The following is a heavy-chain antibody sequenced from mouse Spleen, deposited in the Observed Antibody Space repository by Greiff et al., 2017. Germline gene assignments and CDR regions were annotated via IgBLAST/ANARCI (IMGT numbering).Heavy chain of an antibody. V-gene: IGHV1-55*01. Sequence: QVQLKQPGAELVKPGASLKMSCKASGYTFTSYWITWVKQRPGQGLEWIGDIYPGSGSTNYNEKFKSKATLTVDTSSSTAYMQLSSLTSEDSAVYYCARSNYGNSYAMDYWGQGTSVTVSS. CDR2: IYPGSGST. D-gene: IGHD2-1*01. CDR1: GYTFTSYW. J-gene: IGHJ4*01. CDR3: ARSNYGNSYAMDY.